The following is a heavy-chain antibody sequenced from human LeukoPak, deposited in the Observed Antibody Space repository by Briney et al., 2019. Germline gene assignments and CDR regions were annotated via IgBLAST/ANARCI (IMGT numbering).Heavy chain of an antibody. J-gene: IGHJ4*02. D-gene: IGHD2-2*01. CDR2: IFHSGTT. CDR1: GDSITSFS. V-gene: IGHV4-59*08. CDR3: AILPVGIEPAY. Sequence: SETLSLTCTVSGDSITSFSWSWMWQPPGKGLEWIGLIFHSGTTDYTPSLKTRVTMSIDTSKNQFSLNLSSVTASDTAVYYCAILPVGIEPAYWGPGTLVTVSS.